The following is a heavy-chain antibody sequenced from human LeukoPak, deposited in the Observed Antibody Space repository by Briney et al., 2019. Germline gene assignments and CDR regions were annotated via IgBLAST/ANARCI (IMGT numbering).Heavy chain of an antibody. J-gene: IGHJ4*02. CDR1: GGSISSYY. CDR2: IYYSGRT. CDR3: ARASRRRSSRFYFVY. V-gene: IGHV4-59*01. Sequence: PSETLSLTCTVSGGSISSYYWSWLPQPPGKGLVWIGYIYYSGRTNYNTSLKSRVTISVDTSKNQFSLKLSSVTAADTAVYYCARASRRRSSRFYFVYWGQGTLVTVSS. D-gene: IGHD6-6*01.